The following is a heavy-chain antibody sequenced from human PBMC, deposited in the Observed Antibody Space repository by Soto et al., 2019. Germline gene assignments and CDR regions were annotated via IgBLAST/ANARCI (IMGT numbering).Heavy chain of an antibody. Sequence: GGSLRLSCAASGFTFSSYGMFWVRQAPGKGLEWVAVISYDGSNQYYSDSVRGRFTISRDNSKNTLYLQMNSLRAEDTAVYYCAKDLTGVSLRFFDYWGQGTLVTVSS. CDR2: ISYDGSNQ. V-gene: IGHV3-30*18. CDR1: GFTFSSYG. CDR3: AKDLTGVSLRFFDY. J-gene: IGHJ4*02. D-gene: IGHD3-10*01.